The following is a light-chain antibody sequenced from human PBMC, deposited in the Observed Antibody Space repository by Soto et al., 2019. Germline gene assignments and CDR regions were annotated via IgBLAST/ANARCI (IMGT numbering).Light chain of an antibody. CDR2: EVS. J-gene: IGLJ1*01. V-gene: IGLV2-14*01. CDR3: SSYTSSSTLV. CDR1: SSDVGAYNY. Sequence: QSALTQPASVSGSPGQSITISCTGTSSDVGAYNYVSWYQQHPGKAPKLMIYEVSNRPSGVSNRFSGSKSGNTTSLTISGLQAEEEADYYCSSYTSSSTLVFGTGTKVTV.